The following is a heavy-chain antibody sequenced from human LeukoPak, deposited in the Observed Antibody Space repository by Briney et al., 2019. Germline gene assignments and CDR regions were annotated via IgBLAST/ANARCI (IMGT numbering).Heavy chain of an antibody. Sequence: PGESLKISCKGSGYSFATYWIGWVRQLPGKGLEWMGIIYPGDSDTRYSPSSQGQVTISADKSISTAYLQWSSLKASDTAMYYCARAQAAAVFHAFDIWGQGTMVTVSS. V-gene: IGHV5-51*01. CDR2: IYPGDSDT. D-gene: IGHD6-13*01. J-gene: IGHJ3*02. CDR3: ARAQAAAVFHAFDI. CDR1: GYSFATYW.